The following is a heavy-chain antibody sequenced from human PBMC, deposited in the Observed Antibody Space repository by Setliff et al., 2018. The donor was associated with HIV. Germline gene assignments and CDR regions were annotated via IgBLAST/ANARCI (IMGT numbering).Heavy chain of an antibody. CDR2: IYYSGST. CDR3: VRDDYGYNGKGFDY. CDR1: GGSITSGDYY. V-gene: IGHV4-30-4*08. Sequence: SETLSLTCTVSGGSITSGDYYWSWIRQPPGKGLEWIGYIYYSGSTYYNPSLKSRVTISVDTSKNQFSLNLSSVTAADTAVYYCVRDDYGYNGKGFDYWGPGTLVTVSS. J-gene: IGHJ4*02. D-gene: IGHD4-17*01.